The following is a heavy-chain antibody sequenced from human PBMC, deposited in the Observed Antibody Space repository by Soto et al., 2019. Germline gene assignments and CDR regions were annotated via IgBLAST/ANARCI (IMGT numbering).Heavy chain of an antibody. V-gene: IGHV4-61*01. D-gene: IGHD2-21*02. CDR1: RGSVSSGNFY. CDR2: IYNTGST. J-gene: IGHJ4*02. CDR3: ARGSPPRAVTSMGDLDS. Sequence: PSETLSLTCTVSRGSVSSGNFYWSWIRQPPGKGLEWIAYIYNTGSTNYNPSLRSRVSMSVDGSKNQFSLKLTSVTAADTAVYDGARGSPPRAVTSMGDLDSWSQGAWVTVSS.